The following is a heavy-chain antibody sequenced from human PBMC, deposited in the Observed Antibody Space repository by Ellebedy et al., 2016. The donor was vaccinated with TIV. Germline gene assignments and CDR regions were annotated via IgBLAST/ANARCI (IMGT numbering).Heavy chain of an antibody. Sequence: SVKVSXXASGGTFSSYAISWVRQAPGQGLEWMGGIIPIFGTANYAQKFQGRVTITADESTSTAYMELSSLRSEETAVYYCARGPRPPPREAAADLYYYYGMDVWGQGTTVTVSS. CDR3: ARGPRPPPREAAADLYYYYGMDV. J-gene: IGHJ6*02. CDR1: GGTFSSYA. V-gene: IGHV1-69*13. CDR2: IIPIFGTA. D-gene: IGHD6-13*01.